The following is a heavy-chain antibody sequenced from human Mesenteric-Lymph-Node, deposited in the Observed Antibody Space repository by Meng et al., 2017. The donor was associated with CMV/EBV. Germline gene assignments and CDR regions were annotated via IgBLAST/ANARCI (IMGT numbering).Heavy chain of an antibody. J-gene: IGHJ5*02. Sequence: SYDLKCVRQATGQGLEWMGWMNPNSGNTGYAQKFQGRVTMTRNTSISTAYMELSSLRSEDTAVYYCARGQPTYYDFWSGYYYNWFDPWGQGTLVTVSS. CDR2: MNPNSGNT. CDR3: ARGQPTYYDFWSGYYYNWFDP. D-gene: IGHD3-3*01. V-gene: IGHV1-8*01. CDR1: SYD.